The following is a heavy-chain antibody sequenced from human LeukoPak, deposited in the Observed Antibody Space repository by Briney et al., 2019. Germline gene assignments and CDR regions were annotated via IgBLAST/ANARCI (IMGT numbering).Heavy chain of an antibody. Sequence: PGGSLRLSCADSGFTFSNYWMHWVRQAPGKGLVWVSRINSDGSSTIYGDSVKGRFTISRDNAKNTLYLQMNSLRAEDTAVYYCARRNYDILTGYYYMDVWGKGTKVTVSS. D-gene: IGHD3-9*01. CDR3: ARRNYDILTGYYYMDV. CDR2: INSDGSST. CDR1: GFTFSNYW. J-gene: IGHJ6*03. V-gene: IGHV3-74*01.